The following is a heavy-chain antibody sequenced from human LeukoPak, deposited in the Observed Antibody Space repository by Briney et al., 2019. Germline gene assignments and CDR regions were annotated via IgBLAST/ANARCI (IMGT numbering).Heavy chain of an antibody. CDR2: INPNSGGT. CDR1: GYTFIAYY. J-gene: IGHJ6*03. Sequence: ASVKVSCKASGYTFIAYYMHWVRQAPGQGLEWMGWINPNSGGTNYAQKFQGRVTMTRDTSISTAYMELSRLRSDDTAVYYCASGYCSGGSCYSSRDYYYYMDVWGKGTTVTVSS. D-gene: IGHD2-15*01. CDR3: ASGYCSGGSCYSSRDYYYYMDV. V-gene: IGHV1-2*02.